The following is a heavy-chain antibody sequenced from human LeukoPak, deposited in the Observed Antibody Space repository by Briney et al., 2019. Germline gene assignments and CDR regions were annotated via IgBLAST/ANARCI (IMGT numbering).Heavy chain of an antibody. J-gene: IGHJ4*02. Sequence: GGSLRLSCAASGFTFSSSWMSWVRQAPGKGLEWVANLKQDGSDKYYVDSVKGRFTISRDNAKNSLYLQMNSLRAEDTAVYFCARDIRDDSDSSGYYEVLAAPLFDYWGQGTLVTVSS. V-gene: IGHV3-7*04. CDR2: LKQDGSDK. CDR1: GFTFSSSW. D-gene: IGHD3-22*01. CDR3: ARDIRDDSDSSGYYEVLAAPLFDY.